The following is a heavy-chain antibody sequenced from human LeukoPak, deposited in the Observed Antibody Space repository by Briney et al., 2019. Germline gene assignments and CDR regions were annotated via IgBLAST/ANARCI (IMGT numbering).Heavy chain of an antibody. CDR3: ARNEYSSSRPDY. CDR1: GFTFSSYG. CDR2: IWYDGSSK. J-gene: IGHJ4*02. V-gene: IGHV3-33*08. D-gene: IGHD6-6*01. Sequence: PGGSLRLSCAASGFTFSSYGMHWVRQAPGKGLEWVAVIWYDGSSKYYADSVKGRFTISRDNSKNTLYLQMNSLRAEDTAVYYCARNEYSSSRPDYWGLGTLVTVSS.